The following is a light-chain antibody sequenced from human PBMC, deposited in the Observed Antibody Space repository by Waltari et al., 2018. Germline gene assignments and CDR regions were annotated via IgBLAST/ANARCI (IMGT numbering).Light chain of an antibody. CDR1: PSISSW. J-gene: IGKJ2*01. Sequence: DIQMTQSPSTLSASVGDRVTITCRSSPSISSWVAWYQQKPGKAPKVLIYDASSLESGVPSRFSGSGSGTEFTLTISSLQPDDFATYYCQQYNSYSQTFGQGTKLEIK. V-gene: IGKV1-5*01. CDR3: QQYNSYSQT. CDR2: DAS.